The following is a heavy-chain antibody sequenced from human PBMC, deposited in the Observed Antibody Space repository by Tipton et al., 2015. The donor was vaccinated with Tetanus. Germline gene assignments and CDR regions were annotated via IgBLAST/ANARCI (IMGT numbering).Heavy chain of an antibody. CDR2: IIHNGTT. CDR3: ASTVGHSGGYYYYYGMDV. CDR1: GGSFTGYF. Sequence: TLSLTCNIYGGSFTGYFWSWIRQPPGKGLEWIGDIIHNGTTNFNPSLKSRVIISIDTSKREFSLNLNSVTAADTAVYYCASTVGHSGGYYYYYGMDVWGQGTTVTVSS. V-gene: IGHV4-34*12. J-gene: IGHJ6*02. D-gene: IGHD3-16*01.